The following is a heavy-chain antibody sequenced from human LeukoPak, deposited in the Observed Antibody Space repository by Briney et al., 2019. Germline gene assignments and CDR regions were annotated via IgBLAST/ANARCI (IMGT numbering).Heavy chain of an antibody. CDR3: ARIGHSYRLDY. V-gene: IGHV4-39*01. Sequence: SETLSLTCTVSGGSISSSSYYWGWIRQPPGKGLEWIGSIYYSGSTYYNPSLKSRVTISVDTSKNQFSLKLSSVTAADTAVYYCARIGHSYRLDYWGQGTLVTVSS. J-gene: IGHJ4*02. CDR1: GGSISSSSYY. D-gene: IGHD5-18*01. CDR2: IYYSGST.